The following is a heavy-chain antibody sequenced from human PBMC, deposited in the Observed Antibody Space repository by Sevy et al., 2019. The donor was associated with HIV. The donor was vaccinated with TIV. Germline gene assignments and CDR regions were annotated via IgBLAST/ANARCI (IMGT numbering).Heavy chain of an antibody. CDR1: GGSISSSSYY. J-gene: IGHJ4*02. V-gene: IGHV4-39*01. CDR3: ARGQWLVHDY. CDR2: IYYSGST. D-gene: IGHD6-19*01. Sequence: SETLSLTCTVSGGSISSSSYYCGWIRQPPGKGLEWIGSIYYSGSTYYNPSLKSRVTISVDTSKNQFSLKLSSVTAADTAVYYCARGQWLVHDYWGQGTLVTVSS.